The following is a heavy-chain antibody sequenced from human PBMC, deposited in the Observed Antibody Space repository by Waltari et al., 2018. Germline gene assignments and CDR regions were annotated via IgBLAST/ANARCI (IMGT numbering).Heavy chain of an antibody. V-gene: IGHV1-69*01. CDR1: GGTFSSYA. CDR2: RNRMIETT. J-gene: IGHJ4*02. Sequence: QVQLVQSGTEVKKPGSSVKVSCTASGGTFSSYAISWVRQAPGQGLEWMGVRNRMIETTKYAQKFQGRVTITADEATNIAHMELSSLRSEDTAVDYCARRGHGGYDYWGQGSLIIVSS. CDR3: ARRGHGGYDY. D-gene: IGHD6-25*01.